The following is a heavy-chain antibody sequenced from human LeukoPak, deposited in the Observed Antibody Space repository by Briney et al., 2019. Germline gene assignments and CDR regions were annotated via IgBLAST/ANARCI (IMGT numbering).Heavy chain of an antibody. CDR1: GFTFSSYW. J-gene: IGHJ6*02. Sequence: PGGSLRLSCAASGFTFSSYWMSWVRQAPGKGLEWVANIKQDGSEKYYVDSVKGRFTISRDNAKNSLYLQMNSLRAEDTAVYYCARASGLEYYYYYGMDVWGQGTTVTVSS. V-gene: IGHV3-7*03. D-gene: IGHD6-25*01. CDR3: ARASGLEYYYYYGMDV. CDR2: IKQDGSEK.